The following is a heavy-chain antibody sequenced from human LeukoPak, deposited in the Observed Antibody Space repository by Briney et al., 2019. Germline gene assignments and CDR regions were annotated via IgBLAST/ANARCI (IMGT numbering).Heavy chain of an antibody. J-gene: IGHJ4*02. V-gene: IGHV4-34*01. CDR1: GGSFSGYY. D-gene: IGHD3-22*01. CDR2: INHSGST. Sequence: SETLSLTCAVYGGSFSGYYWSWIRQPPGKGLEWIGEINHSGSTNYNPSLKSRVTISVDTSKNQFSLKLSSVTAADTAVYYCARYGYDSSGYYQHYFDYWGQGTLVTVSS. CDR3: ARYGYDSSGYYQHYFDY.